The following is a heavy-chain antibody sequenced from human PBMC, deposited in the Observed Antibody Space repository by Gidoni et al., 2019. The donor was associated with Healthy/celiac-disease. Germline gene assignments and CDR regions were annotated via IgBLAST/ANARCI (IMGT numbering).Heavy chain of an antibody. V-gene: IGHV3-48*03. J-gene: IGHJ4*02. CDR2: ISSSGSTI. CDR3: ARRDGYKFYDY. CDR1: GFTFSSYE. Sequence: EVQLVESGGGLVQPGGSLRLSCAASGFTFSSYEMNWVRQAPGKGLEWVSYISSSGSTIYYADAVKGRFTISRDNAKNSLYLQMNSLRAEDTAVYYCARRDGYKFYDYWGQGTLVTVSS. D-gene: IGHD5-12*01.